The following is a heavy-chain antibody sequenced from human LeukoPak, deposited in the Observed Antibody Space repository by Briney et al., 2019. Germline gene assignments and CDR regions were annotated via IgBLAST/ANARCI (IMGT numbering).Heavy chain of an antibody. D-gene: IGHD6-13*01. V-gene: IGHV4-61*02. Sequence: PSETLSLTCTVSGGSISSGSYYWSWIRQPAGKGLEWIGRIYTSGSTNYNPSLKSRVTISVDTSKNQFSLKLSSVTAADTAVYYCAVTIRAAAGESHYWGQGTLVTVSS. CDR2: IYTSGST. CDR1: GGSISSGSYY. J-gene: IGHJ4*02. CDR3: AVTIRAAAGESHY.